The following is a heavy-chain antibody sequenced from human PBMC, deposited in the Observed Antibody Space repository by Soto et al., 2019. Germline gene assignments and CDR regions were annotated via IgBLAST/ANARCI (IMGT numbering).Heavy chain of an antibody. J-gene: IGHJ4*02. D-gene: IGHD6-13*01. V-gene: IGHV1-18*01. Sequence: ASVKVSCKASGYTFTSYGISWVRQAPGQGLEWMGWISAYNGNTNYAQKLQGRVTMTTDTSTSTAYMELRSLRSDDTAVYYCERVEGIAAPQAFDYWGQGALVTVSS. CDR2: ISAYNGNT. CDR1: GYTFTSYG. CDR3: ERVEGIAAPQAFDY.